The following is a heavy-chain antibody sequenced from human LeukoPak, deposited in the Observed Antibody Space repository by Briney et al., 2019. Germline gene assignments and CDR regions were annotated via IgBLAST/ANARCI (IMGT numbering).Heavy chain of an antibody. D-gene: IGHD1-1*01. CDR3: ARYKVGYFDY. Sequence: SETLSLTCTISGGSISIGGYYWSWIRQHPGKALEWIGYIYYSGSTYYNPSLKSRVTTSVDTSKNQFSLKLSSVTAADTAVYYCARYKVGYFDYWGQGTRVTVSS. CDR2: IYYSGST. V-gene: IGHV4-31*03. J-gene: IGHJ4*02. CDR1: GGSISIGGYY.